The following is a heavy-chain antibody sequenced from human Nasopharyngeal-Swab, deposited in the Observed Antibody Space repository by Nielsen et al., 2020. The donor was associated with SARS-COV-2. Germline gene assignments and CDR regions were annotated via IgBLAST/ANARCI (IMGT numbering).Heavy chain of an antibody. V-gene: IGHV1-18*01. Sequence: ASVQVSCKASGYTFTSYGISWVRQAPGQGLEWMGWISAYNGNTNYAQKLQGRVTMTTDTSTSTAYMELRSLRSDDTAVYYCARDSRSATDLDYWGQGTLVTVSS. J-gene: IGHJ4*02. CDR1: GYTFTSYG. D-gene: IGHD5-24*01. CDR3: ARDSRSATDLDY. CDR2: ISAYNGNT.